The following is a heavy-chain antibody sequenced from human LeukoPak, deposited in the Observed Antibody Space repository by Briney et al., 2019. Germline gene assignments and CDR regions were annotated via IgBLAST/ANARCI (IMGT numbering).Heavy chain of an antibody. J-gene: IGHJ4*02. Sequence: SENLSLTGAVSGGSISNNYWSWIRQPPGQGLEWIGYISYSGSTNYNPSLKSRVTMSVDTSKNQFSLKLKYVIAADTAVYYCARGGWQHIMYWGQGTLVTVSS. CDR3: ARGGWQHIMY. V-gene: IGHV4-59*01. D-gene: IGHD1-14*01. CDR1: GGSISNNY. CDR2: ISYSGST.